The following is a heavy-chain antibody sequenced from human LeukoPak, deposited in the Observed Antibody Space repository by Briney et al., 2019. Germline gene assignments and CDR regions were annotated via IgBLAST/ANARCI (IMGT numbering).Heavy chain of an antibody. CDR1: GGTFSSYA. CDR3: ARDDTGYSGYEGGY. Sequence: ASVKVSCKASGGTFSSYAISWVRQAPGQGLEWMGGIIPIFGTANYAQKFQGRVTITADESTSTAYMELSSLRSEDTAVYYCARDDTGYSGYEGGYWGQGTLVTVSS. D-gene: IGHD5-12*01. J-gene: IGHJ4*02. V-gene: IGHV1-69*13. CDR2: IIPIFGTA.